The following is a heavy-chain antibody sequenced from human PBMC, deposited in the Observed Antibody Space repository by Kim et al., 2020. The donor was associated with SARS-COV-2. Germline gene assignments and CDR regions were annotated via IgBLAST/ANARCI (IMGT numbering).Heavy chain of an antibody. CDR3: AVYMTTAANNWFDP. V-gene: IGHV3-21*01. D-gene: IGHD4-4*01. CDR2: ISSSSSYI. CDR1: GFTFSSYS. J-gene: IGHJ5*02. Sequence: GGSLRLSCAASGFTFSSYSKNWVRQAPGKGMEWVSSISSSSSYIYYADSVKGRFTISRDNAKNSLYLQMNSLRAEDTAVYYCAVYMTTAANNWFDPWGQGTLVTVSS.